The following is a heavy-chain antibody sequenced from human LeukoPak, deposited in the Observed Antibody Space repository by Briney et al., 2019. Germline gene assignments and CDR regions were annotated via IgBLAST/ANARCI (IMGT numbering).Heavy chain of an antibody. CDR2: INPNSGGT. J-gene: IGHJ4*02. CDR3: ARRDQVGYNWNDDVDY. V-gene: IGHV1-2*02. CDR1: GYTFTGYY. D-gene: IGHD1-1*01. Sequence: ASVKVSCKASGYTFTGYYMHWVRQAPGQGLEWMGWINPNSGGTNYTQRFQGRVAMTRDTSISTAYMELSRLRSDDTAVYYCARRDQVGYNWNDDVDYWGQGTLVTVSS.